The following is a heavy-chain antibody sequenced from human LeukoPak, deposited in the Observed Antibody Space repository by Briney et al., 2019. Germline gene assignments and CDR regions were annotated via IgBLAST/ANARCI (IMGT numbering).Heavy chain of an antibody. CDR1: GFTFTSYG. D-gene: IGHD2/OR15-2a*01. CDR2: ISATGGSP. J-gene: IGHJ4*02. Sequence: GGSLRLSCAASGFTFTSYGMSWVRQAPGKGLEWVSSISATGGSPYYADSVTGRFTISRDNSENTVYLQMNSLRAEDTAVYYCTKPSGNYFPFDYWGQGTLVTVSS. V-gene: IGHV3-23*01. CDR3: TKPSGNYFPFDY.